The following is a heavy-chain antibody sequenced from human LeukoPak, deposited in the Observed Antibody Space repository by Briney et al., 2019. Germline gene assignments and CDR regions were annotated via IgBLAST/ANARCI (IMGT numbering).Heavy chain of an antibody. V-gene: IGHV3-23*01. D-gene: IGHD3-10*01. CDR3: AKSYYYGSGSYYPAFDY. J-gene: IGHJ4*02. CDR2: ISGSGGST. Sequence: GGSLRLSCAASGFTFSSYAMSWIRQAPGKGLEWVSAISGSGGSTYYADSVKGRFTISRDNSKNTLYLQMNSLRAEDTAVYYCAKSYYYGSGSYYPAFDYWGQGTLVTVSS. CDR1: GFTFSSYA.